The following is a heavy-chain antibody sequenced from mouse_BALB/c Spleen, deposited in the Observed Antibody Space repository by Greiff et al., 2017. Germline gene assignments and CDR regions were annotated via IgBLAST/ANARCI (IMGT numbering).Heavy chain of an antibody. CDR2: ISSGSSTI. D-gene: IGHD2-10*01. Sequence: EVHLVESGGGLVQPGGSRKLSCAASGFTFSSFGMHWVRQAPEKGLEWVAYISSGSSTIYYADTVKGRFTISRDNPKNTLFLQMTSLRSEDAAMYYCARSAYYGNYVGAYWGQGTLVTVSA. CDR1: GFTFSSFG. J-gene: IGHJ3*01. V-gene: IGHV5-17*02. CDR3: ARSAYYGNYVGAY.